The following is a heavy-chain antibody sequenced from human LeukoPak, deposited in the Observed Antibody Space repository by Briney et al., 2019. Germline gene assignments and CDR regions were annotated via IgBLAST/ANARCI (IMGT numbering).Heavy chain of an antibody. CDR3: ASVVADDDGRGVYRNFDY. CDR2: ISKSGSVI. V-gene: IGHV3-11*01. J-gene: IGHJ2*01. Sequence: PGGSLRLSCAASGFTFSDDNMSWIRQAPGKGLEWVSHISKSGSVIYYADSVKGRFTISRDNAKNSLYLELNSLRAEDTAVYYCASVVADDDGRGVYRNFDYWGRGTLVTVSS. CDR1: GFTFSDDN. D-gene: IGHD3-22*01.